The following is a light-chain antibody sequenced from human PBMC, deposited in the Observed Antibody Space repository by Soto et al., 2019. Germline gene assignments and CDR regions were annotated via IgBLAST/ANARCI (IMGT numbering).Light chain of an antibody. J-gene: IGLJ1*01. CDR1: TGAVTSGNF. V-gene: IGLV7-43*01. CDR2: STS. CDR3: LLYYGGVYV. Sequence: QTVVTQEPSLTVSPGGTVTLTCASSTGAVTSGNFPNWFQQKPGQAPRSLMYSTSNIHSWTPARFSGSLLGGKAALTVSGVQPEDEAEYFCLLYYGGVYVVGTGTKLTVL.